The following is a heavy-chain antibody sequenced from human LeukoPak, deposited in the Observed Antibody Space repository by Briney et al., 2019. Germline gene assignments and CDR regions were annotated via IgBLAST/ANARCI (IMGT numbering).Heavy chain of an antibody. CDR2: IGSDGSNK. CDR1: GFSFRSYG. V-gene: IGHV3-30*18. CDR3: AKEIYYDSSAFFDY. D-gene: IGHD3-22*01. J-gene: IGHJ4*02. Sequence: PGGSLRLSCAASGFSFRSYGIHWVRQAPGKGLEWVAVIGSDGSNKYHADSVKGRFTISRDNSKNTLYLQMNSLRTEDTAMYFCAKEIYYDSSAFFDYWGQGTLVTVSS.